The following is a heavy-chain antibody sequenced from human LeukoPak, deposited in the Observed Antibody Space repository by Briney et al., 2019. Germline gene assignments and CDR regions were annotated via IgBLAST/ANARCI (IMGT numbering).Heavy chain of an antibody. V-gene: IGHV4-38-2*02. CDR3: ARGGYSGSHYPYYFDY. Sequence: SETLSLTCTVSGYSISSGYYWGWIRQPPGKGLEWIGSIYHSGSTYYNPSLKSRVTISVDTSKNQFSLKLSSVTAADTAVYYCARGGYSGSHYPYYFDYWGQGTLVTVSS. D-gene: IGHD1-26*01. J-gene: IGHJ4*02. CDR2: IYHSGST. CDR1: GYSISSGYY.